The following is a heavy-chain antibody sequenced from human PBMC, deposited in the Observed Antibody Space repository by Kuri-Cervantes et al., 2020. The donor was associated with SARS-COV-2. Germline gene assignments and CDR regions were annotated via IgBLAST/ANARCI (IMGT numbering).Heavy chain of an antibody. CDR1: GYSISSGYY. CDR3: ARERPYGSGSARGG. CDR2: IYHSGST. Sequence: SQTLSLTCAVSGYSISSGYYWGWIRQPPGKGLEWIGSIYHSGSTYYNPSLKSRVTISVDTSKNQFSLKLSSGTAADTAVYYCARERPYGSGSARGGWGQGTLVTVSS. V-gene: IGHV4-38-2*02. J-gene: IGHJ4*02. D-gene: IGHD3-10*01.